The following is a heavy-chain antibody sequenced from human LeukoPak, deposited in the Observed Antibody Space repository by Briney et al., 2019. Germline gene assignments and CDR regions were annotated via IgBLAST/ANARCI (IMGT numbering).Heavy chain of an antibody. CDR1: GFTFSSYS. V-gene: IGHV3-21*01. D-gene: IGHD3-22*01. CDR3: ARDSSFEYYYDSSGYYLDY. CDR2: ISSSSSYI. J-gene: IGHJ4*02. Sequence: PGGTLRLSCAASGFTFSSYSMNWVRQAPGKGLEWVSSISSSSSYIYYADSLKGRFTISRDNAKNSLYLQMNSLGAEDTAVYYCARDSSFEYYYDSSGYYLDYWGQGTLVTVSS.